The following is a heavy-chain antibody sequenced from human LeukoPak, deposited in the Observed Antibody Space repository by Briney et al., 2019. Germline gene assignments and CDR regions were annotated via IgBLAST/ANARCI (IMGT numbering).Heavy chain of an antibody. J-gene: IGHJ4*02. CDR3: ATDPVGYCSANGCYSVDY. V-gene: IGHV1-24*01. CDR2: FNPEDGEK. D-gene: IGHD2-15*01. CDR1: GYTLTELS. Sequence: WASVTVSCKVSGYTLTELSMHWVRQAPGKGLEWMGGFNPEDGEKVYAQKLQGRLTMTEDTSTDTAYMELSSLRSDDTAVYYCATDPVGYCSANGCYSVDYWGQGTLVTVSS.